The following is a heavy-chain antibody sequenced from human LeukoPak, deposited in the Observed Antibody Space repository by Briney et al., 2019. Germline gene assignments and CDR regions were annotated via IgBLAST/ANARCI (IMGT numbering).Heavy chain of an antibody. CDR2: MYSSGST. Sequence: SETLSLTCTVSGGSISITSYYWGWIRQPPGKGLEWIGSMYSSGSTYYNPSLKSRVTISVDSSKNQFSLKLSSVTAADTAVYYCARGPPDCSSTSCYAFDAFDIWGQGTMVTVSS. J-gene: IGHJ3*02. CDR3: ARGPPDCSSTSCYAFDAFDI. CDR1: GGSISITSYY. D-gene: IGHD2-2*01. V-gene: IGHV4-39*07.